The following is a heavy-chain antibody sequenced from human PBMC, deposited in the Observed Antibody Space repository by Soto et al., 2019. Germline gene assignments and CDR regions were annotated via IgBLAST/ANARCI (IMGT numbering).Heavy chain of an antibody. J-gene: IGHJ4*02. Sequence: GVSGKDCSKASGYAFPSSGMSLVGQAPGQGPEWMGWISTYNGNTNYAQNLQGRVTMTTDTSTSTAYMELSGPRSEDTSVYYCARKVAGYFDYWGQGALVTVSS. V-gene: IGHV1-18*01. CDR2: ISTYNGNT. D-gene: IGHD6-19*01. CDR1: GYAFPSSG. CDR3: ARKVAGYFDY.